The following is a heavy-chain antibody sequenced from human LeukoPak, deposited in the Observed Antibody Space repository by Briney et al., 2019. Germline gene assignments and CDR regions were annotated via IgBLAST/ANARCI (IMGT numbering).Heavy chain of an antibody. Sequence: SETLSLTCAVYGGSFSGYYWSWIRQPPGKGLEWIGEINHSGSTNYNPSLKSRVTISVDTSKNQFSLKLSSVTAADTAVYYCARGKVRVVPAAKSSYYYGMDVWGQGTTVTVSS. CDR3: ARGKVRVVPAAKSSYYYGMDV. J-gene: IGHJ6*02. CDR1: GGSFSGYY. V-gene: IGHV4-34*01. D-gene: IGHD2-2*01. CDR2: INHSGST.